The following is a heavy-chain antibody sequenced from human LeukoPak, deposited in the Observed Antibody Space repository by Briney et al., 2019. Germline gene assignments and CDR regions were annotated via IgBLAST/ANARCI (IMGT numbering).Heavy chain of an antibody. D-gene: IGHD2-21*01. CDR1: GGSISSYY. Sequence: PSETLSLTCTVSGGSISSYYWSWIRQPPGKGLEWIGYIYYSGSTNYNPSLKSRVTISVDTSKNQFSLKLSSVTAADTAVYYCARVRLFRAPDPYYYYYYGMDVRGKGTTVTASS. CDR2: IYYSGST. V-gene: IGHV4-59*01. CDR3: ARVRLFRAPDPYYYYYYGMDV. J-gene: IGHJ6*04.